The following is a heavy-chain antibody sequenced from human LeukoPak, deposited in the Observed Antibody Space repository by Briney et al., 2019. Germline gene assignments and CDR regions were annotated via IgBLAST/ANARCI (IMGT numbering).Heavy chain of an antibody. CDR1: GFTFSSYW. Sequence: GGSLRLSCAASGFTFSSYWMSWVRQAPGKGLEWVAVISYDGSNKYYADSVKGRFTISRDNSKNTLYLQMNSLRAEDTAVYYCAKGVTNDYWGQGTLVTVSS. CDR3: AKGVTNDY. J-gene: IGHJ4*02. CDR2: ISYDGSNK. V-gene: IGHV3-30*18. D-gene: IGHD4-17*01.